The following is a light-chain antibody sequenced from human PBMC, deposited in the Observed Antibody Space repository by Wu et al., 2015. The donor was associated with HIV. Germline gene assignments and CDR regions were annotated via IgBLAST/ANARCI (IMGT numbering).Light chain of an antibody. CDR3: QQLNSFPLT. Sequence: DIQMTQSPSSLSASIGDRVTITCRASQDIATYLAWYQQRPGKAPRVLIYDASTLQTGVSSRFSGSGSGAEFTLSISGLQREDFAVYYCQQLNSFPLTFGHGTRLEIK. J-gene: IGKJ5*01. V-gene: IGKV1-9*01. CDR1: QDIATY. CDR2: DAS.